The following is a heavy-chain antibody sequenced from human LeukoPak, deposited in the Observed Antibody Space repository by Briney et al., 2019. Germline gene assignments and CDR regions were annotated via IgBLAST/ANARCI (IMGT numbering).Heavy chain of an antibody. CDR3: TRSGYSNGYDY. CDR2: ISYDGRGN. Sequence: PGRSLRLSCAASGFPFSDYAMHWVRQAPGKGLEWVAVISYDGRGNDYADSVKGRFTISRDNAKNTLYLEMNSLTAEDTALYYCTRSGYSNGYDYWGQGTLVTVSS. V-gene: IGHV3-33*08. D-gene: IGHD6-19*01. J-gene: IGHJ4*02. CDR1: GFPFSDYA.